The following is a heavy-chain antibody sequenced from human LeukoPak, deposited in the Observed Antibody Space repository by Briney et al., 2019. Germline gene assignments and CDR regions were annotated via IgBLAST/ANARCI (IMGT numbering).Heavy chain of an antibody. CDR1: GFTFSSYG. V-gene: IGHV3-30*18. Sequence: GRSLRLSCAASGFTFSSYGMHWVRQAPGKGLEWVAVISYDGSNKYYADSVKGRFTISRDNSKNTLYLQMNSLRAEDTAVYYCAKSRGTYYYYCGMDVWGRETTVTVSS. J-gene: IGHJ6*02. CDR2: ISYDGSNK. D-gene: IGHD3-16*01. CDR3: AKSRGTYYYYCGMDV.